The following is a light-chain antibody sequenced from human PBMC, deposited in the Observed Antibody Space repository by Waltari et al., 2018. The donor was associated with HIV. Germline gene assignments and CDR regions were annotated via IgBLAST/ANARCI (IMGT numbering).Light chain of an antibody. J-gene: IGKJ2*01. V-gene: IGKV1-39*01. CDR1: QSISDY. CDR2: AAS. CDR3: QQSYSTPPYT. Sequence: DIQMTQSPSSLSASVGDRVTITCRASQSISDYLNWYQQKAGRAPKVLSYAASWLESGVRSRVSGSGFGTEFTLTISSLQPEDFGTYYCQQSYSTPPYTFGQGTKLEI.